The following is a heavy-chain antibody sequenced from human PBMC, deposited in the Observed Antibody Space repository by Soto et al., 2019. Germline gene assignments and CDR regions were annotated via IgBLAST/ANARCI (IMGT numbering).Heavy chain of an antibody. CDR1: GGSISSGDYY. CDR3: ARFIAARFWFDP. J-gene: IGHJ5*02. D-gene: IGHD6-6*01. V-gene: IGHV4-30-4*01. Sequence: SETLSLTCTVSGGSISSGDYYWSWIRQPPGKGLEWIGYIYYSGSTYYNPSLKSRVTISVDTSKNQFSLKLSSVTAADTAVYYCARFIAARFWFDPWGQGTLVTVSS. CDR2: IYYSGST.